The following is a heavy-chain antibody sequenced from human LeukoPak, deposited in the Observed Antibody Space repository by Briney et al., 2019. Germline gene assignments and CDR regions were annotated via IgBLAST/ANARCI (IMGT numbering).Heavy chain of an antibody. D-gene: IGHD3-16*01. CDR3: ARRSYAKNFDY. CDR1: GYSFTTQW. V-gene: IGHV5-51*01. CDR2: IYPADSDT. J-gene: IGHJ4*02. Sequence: GESLKISCKGSGYSFTTQWIAWVRQMPGKGVEWMGSIYPADSDTRHSPSFQGQVTISTDKSISIAYLQWSSLKASDTAMYYCARRSYAKNFDYWGQGTLVTVSS.